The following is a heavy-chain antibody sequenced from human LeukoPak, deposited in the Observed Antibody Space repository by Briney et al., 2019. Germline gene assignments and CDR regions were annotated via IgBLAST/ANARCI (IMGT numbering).Heavy chain of an antibody. V-gene: IGHV3-11*01. J-gene: IGHJ4*02. CDR1: GFTFSDYY. Sequence: GGSLSLSCAVSGFTFSDYYMSWIRHAPGEGLGWVSYISSSGSTIYYADSVKGRFTISKDNAKNSLYLQMTSLRAEDTAVYYCARARTRSSSRDYWGQGTLVTVSS. D-gene: IGHD6-13*01. CDR2: ISSSGSTI. CDR3: ARARTRSSSRDY.